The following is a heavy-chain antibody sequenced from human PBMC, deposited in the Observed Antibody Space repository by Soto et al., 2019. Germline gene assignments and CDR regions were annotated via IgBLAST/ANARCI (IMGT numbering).Heavy chain of an antibody. V-gene: IGHV4-4*02. CDR1: NGSINTSFW. Sequence: QVQLQESGPGLVKPSETLSLTCAVSNGSINTSFWWSWVRQSPGKAQEWIGEIYHHGSTNYNPSLKSRVTVSIDKSKNQFSLKLYSVTTADTAIYYCARRFSVTTMRGFFDSWGQGSLVTVSS. J-gene: IGHJ4*02. CDR3: ARRFSVTTMRGFFDS. D-gene: IGHD4-17*01. CDR2: IYHHGST.